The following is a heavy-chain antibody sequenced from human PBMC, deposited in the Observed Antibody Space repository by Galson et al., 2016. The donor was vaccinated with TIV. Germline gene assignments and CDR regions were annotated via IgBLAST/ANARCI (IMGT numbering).Heavy chain of an antibody. V-gene: IGHV3-23*01. CDR1: GFTFSTYT. CDR2: MADNGGTT. CDR3: ATRKNYGGDAFDL. Sequence: SLRLSCAASGFTFSTYTMNWVRQAPGKGLEWVSGMADNGGTTYYADSVKGRFTISRDNSKNTLNLQMNSLRAEDTAVYYCATRKNYGGDAFDLWGQGTLVTVSS. J-gene: IGHJ3*01. D-gene: IGHD4-23*01.